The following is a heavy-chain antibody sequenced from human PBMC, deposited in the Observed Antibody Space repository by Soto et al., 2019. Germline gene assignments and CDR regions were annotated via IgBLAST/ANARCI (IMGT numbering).Heavy chain of an antibody. CDR1: GFTFSSYG. Sequence: QVQLVESGGGVVQPGRSLRLSRAASGFTFSSYGMHWVRQAPGKGLEWVAVISYDGSSKYYADSVKGRFTISRDNSKNTLYLEMNSLRADDTAVYYCTGEVASGYWGQGTLVTVSS. J-gene: IGHJ4*02. CDR3: TGEVASGY. CDR2: ISYDGSSK. V-gene: IGHV3-30*03. D-gene: IGHD2-8*02.